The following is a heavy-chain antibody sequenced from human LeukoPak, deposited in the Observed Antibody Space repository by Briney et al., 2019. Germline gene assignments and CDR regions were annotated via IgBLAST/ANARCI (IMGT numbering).Heavy chain of an antibody. D-gene: IGHD1-26*01. J-gene: IGHJ4*02. Sequence: GGSLRLSCAASGFTFSSCVMHWVRQPPGKGLEWVAFIRYDGSNQYYADYVKGRFTISRDNSKNTLYLQMNSLRSDDTAVYYFARGGSGSYYGGDYWGQGTLVTVSS. CDR1: GFTFSSCV. V-gene: IGHV3-30*02. CDR3: ARGGSGSYYGGDY. CDR2: IRYDGSNQ.